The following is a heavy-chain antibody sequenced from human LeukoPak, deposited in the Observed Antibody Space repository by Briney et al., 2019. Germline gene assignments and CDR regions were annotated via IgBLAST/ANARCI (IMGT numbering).Heavy chain of an antibody. CDR2: IHYSGST. V-gene: IGHV4-59*08. J-gene: IGHJ4*02. CDR1: GGTISSYY. Sequence: SETLSLTCTVSGGTISSYYWNWIRQPPGKGLEWIGYIHYSGSTKYNPSLKSRVTISVDTSKNQFSLKLSSLTAADTAVYYCARWYTSGWAFDFWGQGTLVTVPS. D-gene: IGHD6-19*01. CDR3: ARWYTSGWAFDF.